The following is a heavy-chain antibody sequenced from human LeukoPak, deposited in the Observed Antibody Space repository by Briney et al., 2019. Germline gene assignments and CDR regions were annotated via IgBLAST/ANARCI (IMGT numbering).Heavy chain of an antibody. Sequence: ASVKVSCKASVYTFTSYYMHWVRQAPGQGLEWMGIINPSGGSTSYAQKFQGRVTMTRDMSTSTVYMELSSLRSEDTAVYYCARGTPKINYYYYMDVWGKGTTVSVSS. J-gene: IGHJ6*03. CDR2: INPSGGST. CDR3: ARGTPKINYYYYMDV. CDR1: VYTFTSYY. D-gene: IGHD2-15*01. V-gene: IGHV1-46*01.